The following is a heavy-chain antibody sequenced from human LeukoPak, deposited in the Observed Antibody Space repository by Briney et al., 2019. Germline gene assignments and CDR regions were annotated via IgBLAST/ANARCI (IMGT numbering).Heavy chain of an antibody. CDR3: AKGFLEWLWDSMDV. CDR2: ISYDGSNK. V-gene: IGHV3-30*18. J-gene: IGHJ6*02. D-gene: IGHD3-3*01. CDR1: GFTFSSYS. Sequence: GGSLRLSCAASGFTFSSYSMNWVRQAPGKGLEWVAVISYDGSNKYYADSVKGRFTISRDNSKNTLYLQMNSLRAEDTAVYYCAKGFLEWLWDSMDVWGQGTTVTVSS.